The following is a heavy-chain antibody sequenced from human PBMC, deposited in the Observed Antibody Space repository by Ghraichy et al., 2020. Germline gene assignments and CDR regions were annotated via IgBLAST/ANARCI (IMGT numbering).Heavy chain of an antibody. J-gene: IGHJ4*02. D-gene: IGHD3-22*01. CDR1: GGSFSGYY. Sequence: SETLSLTCAVYGGSFSGYYWSWIRQPPGKGLEWIGEINHSGSTNYNPSLKSRVTISVDTSKNQFSLKLSSVTAADTAVYYCASGGAYYYDSRSRYWGQGTLVTVSS. CDR3: ASGGAYYYDSRSRY. V-gene: IGHV4-34*01. CDR2: INHSGST.